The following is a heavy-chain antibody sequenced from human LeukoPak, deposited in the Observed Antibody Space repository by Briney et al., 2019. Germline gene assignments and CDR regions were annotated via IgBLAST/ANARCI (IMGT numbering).Heavy chain of an antibody. Sequence: PRGSLRLSCAASGFTFSSYAMSWVRQAPGKGLEWVSAISGSPGSTYHADSVKGRFTISRDNSKNTLYLQMNSLRAEDTAVYYCAREGSYYDILTGYKKPPTEGYYMDVWGKGTTVTVSS. V-gene: IGHV3-23*01. CDR1: GFTFSSYA. CDR2: ISGSPGST. J-gene: IGHJ6*03. D-gene: IGHD3-9*01. CDR3: AREGSYYDILTGYKKPPTEGYYMDV.